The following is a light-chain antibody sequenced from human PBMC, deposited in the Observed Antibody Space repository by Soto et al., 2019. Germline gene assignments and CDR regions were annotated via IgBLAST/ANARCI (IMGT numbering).Light chain of an antibody. CDR1: SSNIGAHYD. CDR2: GDS. Sequence: QSVLTQPPSVSGAPGQRVTISCTGSSSNIGAHYDVHWYQQLPGTAPKLLIFGDSNRPSGVPDRFSGSKSGTSASLAITGLQAEDEADYYCQSYDSRLNVYVFGTGTKVTVL. V-gene: IGLV1-40*01. CDR3: QSYDSRLNVYV. J-gene: IGLJ1*01.